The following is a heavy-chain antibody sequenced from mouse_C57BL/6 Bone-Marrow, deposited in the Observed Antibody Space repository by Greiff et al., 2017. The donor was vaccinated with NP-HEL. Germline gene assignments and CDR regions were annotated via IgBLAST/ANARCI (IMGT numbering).Heavy chain of an antibody. CDR2: IYPGGGYT. CDR1: GYTFTNYW. D-gene: IGHD2-12*01. Sequence: VQLQQSGAELVRPGTSVKMSCKASGYTFTNYWIGWAKQRPGHGLEWIGDIYPGGGYTNYNEKFKGKATLTADKSSRTAYMQFSSLTSEDSAIYYCARMGDDTWFAYWGQGTLVTVSA. CDR3: ARMGDDTWFAY. V-gene: IGHV1-63*01. J-gene: IGHJ3*01.